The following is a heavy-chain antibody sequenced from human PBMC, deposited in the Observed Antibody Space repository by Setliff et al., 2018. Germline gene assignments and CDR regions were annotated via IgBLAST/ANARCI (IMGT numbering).Heavy chain of an antibody. Sequence: SVKVSCKASGVTFSTYAMNWVRQAPGQGLEWVGVIVPQTRTTSYAQKFQGRVTVTADESTTTGYMELSGLRSDDTAVYFCATEGRGVTTAHWGQRTLVTVSS. J-gene: IGHJ4*02. CDR3: ATEGRGVTTAH. V-gene: IGHV1-69*13. CDR2: IVPQTRTT. D-gene: IGHD4-17*01. CDR1: GVTFSTYA.